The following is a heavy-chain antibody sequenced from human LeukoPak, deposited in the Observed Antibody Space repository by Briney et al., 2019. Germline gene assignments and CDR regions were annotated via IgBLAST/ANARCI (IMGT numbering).Heavy chain of an antibody. Sequence: GESLKISCKGSGYSFTSYWIGWARQMPGKGLEWMGIIYPGDSDTRYSPSFQGQVTISADKSISTACLQLSSLKASDTAIYYCARQNHYYYYMDVWGRGTAVTVSS. V-gene: IGHV5-51*01. CDR2: IYPGDSDT. J-gene: IGHJ6*03. CDR3: ARQNHYYYYMDV. CDR1: GYSFTSYW.